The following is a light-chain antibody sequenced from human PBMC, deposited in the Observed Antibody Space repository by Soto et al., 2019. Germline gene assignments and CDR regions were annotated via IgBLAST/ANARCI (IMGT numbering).Light chain of an antibody. Sequence: DIQMSQSPSTLSASVGDRVTITCRASQSISSWLAWYQQKPGKAHKVLIYAASNLQSGVPSRFSGSGSGTDFTLTISSLQPEDFATYYCQQSYSIPITFGQGTRLEIK. J-gene: IGKJ5*01. CDR1: QSISSW. CDR3: QQSYSIPIT. CDR2: AAS. V-gene: IGKV1-39*01.